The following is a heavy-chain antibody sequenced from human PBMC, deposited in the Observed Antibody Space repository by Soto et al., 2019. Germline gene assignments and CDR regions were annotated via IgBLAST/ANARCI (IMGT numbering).Heavy chain of an antibody. Sequence: QVQLVQSGAEVKNPGASVKVSCKASGYTFTRYGIGWARQAPGQGLAWMGWINTYNGNTNYAQNVQGRVTLTTDTSTSTAYMELRSLRSKDTAIYYCAMVDVYVTPSPQDVWGQGTTVIVSS. CDR3: AMVDVYVTPSPQDV. V-gene: IGHV1-18*01. J-gene: IGHJ6*02. D-gene: IGHD3-16*01. CDR2: INTYNGNT. CDR1: GYTFTRYG.